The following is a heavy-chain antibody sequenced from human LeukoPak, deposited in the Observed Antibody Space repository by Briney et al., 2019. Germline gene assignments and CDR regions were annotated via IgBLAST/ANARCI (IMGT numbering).Heavy chain of an antibody. CDR3: ARGHSIAIFGVVISTRWYFDY. CDR2: INHSGST. J-gene: IGHJ4*02. CDR1: GGSFSGYY. D-gene: IGHD3-3*01. Sequence: SETLSLTCAVYGGSFSGYYWSWIRQPPGKGLEWIGEINHSGSTNYNPSLKSRVTISVDTSKNQFSLKLSSVTAADTAVYYCARGHSIAIFGVVISTRWYFDYWGQGTLVTVSS. V-gene: IGHV4-34*01.